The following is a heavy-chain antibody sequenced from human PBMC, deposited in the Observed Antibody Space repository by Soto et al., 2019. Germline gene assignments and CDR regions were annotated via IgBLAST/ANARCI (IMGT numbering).Heavy chain of an antibody. CDR2: IYYSGST. CDR3: ARGKSSSSNYYYYYGMDV. J-gene: IGHJ6*02. V-gene: IGHV4-59*01. CDR1: GGSISSYY. Sequence: SETLSLTCTVSGGSISSYYWSWIRQPPGKGLEWIGYIYYSGSTNYNPSLKSRVTISVDTSKNQFSLKLSSVTAADTAVYYCARGKSSSSNYYYYYGMDVWGQGTTVTVSS. D-gene: IGHD6-6*01.